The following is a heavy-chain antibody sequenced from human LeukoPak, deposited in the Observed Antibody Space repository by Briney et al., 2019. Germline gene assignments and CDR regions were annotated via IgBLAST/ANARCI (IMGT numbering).Heavy chain of an antibody. CDR2: IKTDGSIT. CDR3: ATQQTPPTNVWGSYRYPYYFDY. Sequence: GGSLRLSCAASGFSFSVYWMHWVRQAPGKGPVWVSRIKTDGSITDYADFVKGRFTISRDNAKNTLYLQMNSLRAEDTAVYYCATQQTPPTNVWGSYRYPYYFDYWGQGTLVTVSS. J-gene: IGHJ4*02. V-gene: IGHV3-74*01. D-gene: IGHD3-16*02. CDR1: GFSFSVYW.